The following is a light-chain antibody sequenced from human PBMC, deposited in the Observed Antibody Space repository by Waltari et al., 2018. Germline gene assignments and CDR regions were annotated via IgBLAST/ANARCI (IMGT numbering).Light chain of an antibody. CDR1: QSVVVW. CDR3: QQYNTYPYT. CDR2: KAS. V-gene: IGKV1-5*03. Sequence: DIQMTQAPSTLSASVGDRFTITCRASQSVVVWLAWYQQRPGKAPKVIIYKASNLQSGVPSRFSGSGSGTDFTLTISSLQPDDFATYYCQQYNTYPYTFGQGTKLEIK. J-gene: IGKJ2*01.